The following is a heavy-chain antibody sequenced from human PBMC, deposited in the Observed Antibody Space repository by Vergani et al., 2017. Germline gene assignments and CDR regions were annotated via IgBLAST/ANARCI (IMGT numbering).Heavy chain of an antibody. CDR2: IIPIFGTA. CDR1: GGTFSSYA. CDR3: ARDQREDTTVTMVYYLDY. V-gene: IGHV1-69*18. Sequence: QVQLVQSGAEVKKPGSSVKVSCKASGGTFSSYAISWVRQAPGQGLEWMGRIIPIFGTANYAQKFQGRVTITADESTSTAYMELSSLRSEDTAVYYCARDQREDTTVTMVYYLDYWGQGTLVTVSS. J-gene: IGHJ4*02. D-gene: IGHD4-11*01.